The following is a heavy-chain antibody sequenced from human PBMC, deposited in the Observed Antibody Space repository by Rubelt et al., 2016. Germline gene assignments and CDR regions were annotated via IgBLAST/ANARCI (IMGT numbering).Heavy chain of an antibody. V-gene: IGHV1-8*01. CDR3: ARGKAVAGTWKFDS. J-gene: IGHJ4*02. CDR2: MNHNGGNT. CDR1: GYTFTTYD. D-gene: IGHD6-19*01. Sequence: QVQLVQSGAEVKKPGASVKVSCKASGYTFTTYDINWVRQATGQGLEWMGWMNHNGGNTGYAQKFQGRVPMTRNTSISTAYIELSSLRSEYTAVYYCARGKAVAGTWKFDSWGQGTLVTVSS.